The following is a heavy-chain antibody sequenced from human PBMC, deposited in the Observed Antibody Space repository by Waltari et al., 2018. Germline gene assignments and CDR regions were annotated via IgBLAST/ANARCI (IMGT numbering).Heavy chain of an antibody. CDR2: IYYSGST. Sequence: QLQLQESGPGLVKPSETLSLTCTVSGGSISSSSYYWGWIRQPPGKGLEWIGSIYYSGSTHYNPSLKSRVTISVDTSKNQFSLKLSSVTAADTAVYYCAREQWEPDVGSFDLWGQGTTVTVSS. J-gene: IGHJ6*02. CDR1: GGSISSSSYY. D-gene: IGHD1-26*01. V-gene: IGHV4-39*02. CDR3: AREQWEPDVGSFDL.